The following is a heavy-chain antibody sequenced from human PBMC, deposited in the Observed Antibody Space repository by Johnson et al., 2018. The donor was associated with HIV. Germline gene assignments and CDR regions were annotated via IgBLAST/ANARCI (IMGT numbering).Heavy chain of an antibody. D-gene: IGHD1-26*01. J-gene: IGHJ3*02. CDR2: IRSKAYGGTT. CDR1: GFIFFDYA. Sequence: VQLVESGGGLVQPGRSLRLSCNTSGFIFFDYAMSWFRQAPGKGLEWVGFIRSKAYGGTTEYAASVKDRFIISRDDSKNIAYLQMNSLKSEDTAVYYCTTDQVDSGSYYNAFHIWGQGTMVTVSS. CDR3: TTDQVDSGSYYNAFHI. V-gene: IGHV3-49*03.